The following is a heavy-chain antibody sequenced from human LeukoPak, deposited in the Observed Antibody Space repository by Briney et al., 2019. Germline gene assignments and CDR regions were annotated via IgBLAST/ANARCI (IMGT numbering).Heavy chain of an antibody. CDR3: ARGYSSSAYNWFDP. D-gene: IGHD6-6*01. J-gene: IGHJ5*02. V-gene: IGHV4-4*07. CDR1: GGSTSSYY. Sequence: SETLSLTCTVSGGSTSSYYWSWIRQPAGKGPEWIGRIYTSGSTNYNPSLKSRVTMSVDTSKNQFSLKLSSVTAADTAVYYCARGYSSSAYNWFDPWGQGTLVTVSS. CDR2: IYTSGST.